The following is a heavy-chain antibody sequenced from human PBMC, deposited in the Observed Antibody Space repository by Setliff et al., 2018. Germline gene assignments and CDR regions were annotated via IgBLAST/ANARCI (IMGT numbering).Heavy chain of an antibody. CDR2: IIPNIGTA. Sequence: SVKVSCKASGCTFSSYAISWVRQAPGQGLEWMGGIIPNIGTANYAQKFQGRVTMTEDTSTDTAYMELSSLRSEDTAVDYCATVYGFIVGATRAFDIWGQGTMVTVSS. V-gene: IGHV1-69*06. CDR3: ATVYGFIVGATRAFDI. CDR1: GCTFSSYA. J-gene: IGHJ3*02. D-gene: IGHD1-26*01.